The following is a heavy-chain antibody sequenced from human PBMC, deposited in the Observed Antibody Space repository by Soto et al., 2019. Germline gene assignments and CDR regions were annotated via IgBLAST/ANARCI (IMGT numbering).Heavy chain of an antibody. D-gene: IGHD6-13*01. CDR2: ISGSGGST. Sequence: LRRSCAASGFTFNTYAMSWVRQAPGKGLEWVSAISGSGGSTYYADSVKGRLTISRVNSKNTLYLQMNSLRAEDTAVYYCAKRLTAAGPNFDYWGQGILVTVSS. J-gene: IGHJ4*02. CDR1: GFTFNTYA. CDR3: AKRLTAAGPNFDY. V-gene: IGHV3-23*01.